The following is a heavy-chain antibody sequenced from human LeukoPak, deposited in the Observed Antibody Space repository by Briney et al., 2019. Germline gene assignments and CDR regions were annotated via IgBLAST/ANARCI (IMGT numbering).Heavy chain of an antibody. CDR1: GGSISSYY. J-gene: IGHJ4*02. Sequence: PSETLSLTCTVSGGSISSYYWSWIRQPPGKGLEWIGYIYYSGSTNYNPSLKSRVTISVDTSKNQFSLKLSSVTAADTAVYYCAREDRSSGGYFDYWGQGTLVTVSS. CDR2: IYYSGST. V-gene: IGHV4-59*01. CDR3: AREDRSSGGYFDY. D-gene: IGHD6-13*01.